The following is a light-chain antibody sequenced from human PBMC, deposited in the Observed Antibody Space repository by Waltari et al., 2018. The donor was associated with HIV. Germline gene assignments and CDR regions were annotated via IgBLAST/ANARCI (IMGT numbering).Light chain of an antibody. CDR3: CSYAGRFSYV. CDR1: IGDIVSYHL. CDR2: ETS. Sequence: QYALTQPTSVSGSPGQSITIPCVGTIGDIVSYHLVSWYQVCPDMAPRHIIFETSGRPSGISHRYSCSKSGTAASLTISGLQIEDEGDYFCCSYAGRFSYVFGSGTTVTV. J-gene: IGLJ1*01. V-gene: IGLV2-23*01.